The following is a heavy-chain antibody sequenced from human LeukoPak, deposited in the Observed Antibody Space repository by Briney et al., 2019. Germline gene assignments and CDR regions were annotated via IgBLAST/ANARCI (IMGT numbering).Heavy chain of an antibody. D-gene: IGHD3-10*01. CDR2: INTNTGNP. CDR1: GYTFTSYP. V-gene: IGHV7-4-1*02. CDR3: ARSGRSSYGSGRYYYYGMDV. J-gene: IGHJ6*02. Sequence: ASVKVSCKASGYTFTSYPMNWVRQAPGQGLEWMRWINTNTGNPTYAQGFTGRFVFSLDTSVSTAYLQISSLKAEDTAVYYCARSGRSSYGSGRYYYYGMDVWGQGTTVTVSS.